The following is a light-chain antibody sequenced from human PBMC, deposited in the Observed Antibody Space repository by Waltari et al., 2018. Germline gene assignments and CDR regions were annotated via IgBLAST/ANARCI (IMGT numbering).Light chain of an antibody. CDR3: QQYDNLPIT. Sequence: DIPMTQSPSSLSASVGDRVTITCQASQDISNYLNWYQQKPGKGPKLLIYDDSNLETGGPSRFSGSGSGTDFTFTISSLQPEDIATYYCQQYDNLPITFGPGTKVDIK. CDR1: QDISNY. J-gene: IGKJ3*01. CDR2: DDS. V-gene: IGKV1-33*01.